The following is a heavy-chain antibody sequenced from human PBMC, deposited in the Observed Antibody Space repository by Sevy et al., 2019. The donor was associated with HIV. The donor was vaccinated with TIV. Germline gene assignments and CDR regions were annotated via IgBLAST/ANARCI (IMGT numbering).Heavy chain of an antibody. CDR3: ATLGGSSSWYGDTYYFDY. V-gene: IGHV3-21*01. D-gene: IGHD6-13*01. J-gene: IGHJ4*02. CDR2: RSSSSSYI. CDR1: GFTFSSYS. Sequence: GGSLRLSCAASGFTFSSYSMNWVRLAPGKGLEWVSCRSSSSSYIDYADSVKGRFTISRDNAKNSLYLQMNSLRAEDTAVYYCATLGGSSSWYGDTYYFDYWGQGTLVTVSS.